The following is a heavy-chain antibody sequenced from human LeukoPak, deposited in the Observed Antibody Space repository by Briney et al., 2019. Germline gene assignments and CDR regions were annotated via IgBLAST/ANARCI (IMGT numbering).Heavy chain of an antibody. CDR3: ARVGQWLVRGAFDI. V-gene: IGHV1-18*04. J-gene: IGHJ3*02. CDR2: ISAYNGNT. CDR1: GYTFTSYG. Sequence: ASVKVSCKASGYTFTSYGISWVRQAPGQGLEWMGWISAYNGNTNYAQKLQGRVTMTTDTSTSTACMELRSLRSDDTAVYYCARVGQWLVRGAFDIWGQGTMATVSS. D-gene: IGHD6-19*01.